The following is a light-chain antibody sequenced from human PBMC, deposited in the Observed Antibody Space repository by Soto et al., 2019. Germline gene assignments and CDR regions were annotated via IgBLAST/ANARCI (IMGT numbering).Light chain of an antibody. CDR2: KAS. J-gene: IGKJ1*01. CDR3: QQYITYPT. CDR1: QSINTW. Sequence: VQMTQSPSTLSASVGDRVTITCRASQSINTWLTWYQQRPGKAPKLLIYKASNLESGVPSRFSGSGSGTEFTLTINSLQPDDLATYYCQQYITYPTFGQGTKV. V-gene: IGKV1-5*03.